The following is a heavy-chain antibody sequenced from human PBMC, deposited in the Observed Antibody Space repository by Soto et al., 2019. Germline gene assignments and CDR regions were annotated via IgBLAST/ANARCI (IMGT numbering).Heavy chain of an antibody. CDR2: IYHTGST. J-gene: IGHJ6*02. Sequence: QVQLQESGPGLVKPSGTLSLTCAVSGGSINNNNWWSWVRQSPGKGLEWIGEIYHTGSTNYNPSLESRGTMLVDKSKNQISLKVTSVTATDTAVYYCARGGLSRVRGVRGSNNMDVWGQGTTVTVSS. CDR1: GGSINNNNW. CDR3: ARGGLSRVRGVRGSNNMDV. D-gene: IGHD3-10*01. V-gene: IGHV4-4*02.